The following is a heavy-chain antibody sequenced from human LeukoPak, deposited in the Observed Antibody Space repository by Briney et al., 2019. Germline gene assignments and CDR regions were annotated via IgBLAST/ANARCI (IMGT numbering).Heavy chain of an antibody. D-gene: IGHD2-2*01. Sequence: KPSETLSLIWTVAGGSISSYYLSCIRQPPGKGLGLNGFIYYSGSTNYNPSLKSRVTISVDTSKNQFSLKLSSVTAADTAVYYCAKNLRVFCSSTSCHPAAFDIWGQGTMVTVSS. V-gene: IGHV4-59*12. CDR2: IYYSGST. J-gene: IGHJ3*02. CDR1: GGSISSYY. CDR3: AKNLRVFCSSTSCHPAAFDI.